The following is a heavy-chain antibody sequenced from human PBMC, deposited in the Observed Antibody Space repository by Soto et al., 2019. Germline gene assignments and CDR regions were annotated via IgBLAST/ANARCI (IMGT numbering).Heavy chain of an antibody. V-gene: IGHV4-4*02. CDR2: IYHSGST. J-gene: IGHJ6*02. Sequence: PSATLSLTSAVSRGSIISSTWWSWVRQPPGNGLEWIGEIYHSGSTNYNPSLKSRVTISVDKSKNQFSLKLSSVTAADTAVYYCARVSGSYYYGMDVWGQGTTVT. CDR1: RGSIISSTW. D-gene: IGHD1-26*01. CDR3: ARVSGSYYYGMDV.